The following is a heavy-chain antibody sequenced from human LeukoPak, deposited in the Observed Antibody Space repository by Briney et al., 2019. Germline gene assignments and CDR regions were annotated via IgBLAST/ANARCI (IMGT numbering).Heavy chain of an antibody. CDR3: ASHPGYSGRNRGESTFDI. D-gene: IGHD1-26*01. CDR1: GGSFSGYY. V-gene: IGHV4-34*01. J-gene: IGHJ3*02. Sequence: PSETLSLTCAVYGGSFSGYYWSWIRQPPGKGLEWIGEINHSGSTNYNPSLKSRVTISVDTSKNQFSLKLSSVTAADTAVYYCASHPGYSGRNRGESTFDIWGQGTMVTVSS. CDR2: INHSGST.